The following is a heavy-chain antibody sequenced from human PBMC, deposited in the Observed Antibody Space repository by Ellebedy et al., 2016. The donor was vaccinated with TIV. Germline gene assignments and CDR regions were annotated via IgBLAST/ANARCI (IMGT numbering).Heavy chain of an antibody. D-gene: IGHD5-18*01. CDR2: ISSNGGST. V-gene: IGHV3-64D*06. CDR1: GFTFSSYA. CDR3: VKVYPMSYGSPDHVDV. J-gene: IGHJ6*02. Sequence: GESLKISXSASGFTFSSYAMHWVRQAPGKGLEYVSAISSNGGSTYYADSVKGRFTISRDNSKNTLYLQMSSLRAEDTAVYYCVKVYPMSYGSPDHVDVWGQGTTVTVSS.